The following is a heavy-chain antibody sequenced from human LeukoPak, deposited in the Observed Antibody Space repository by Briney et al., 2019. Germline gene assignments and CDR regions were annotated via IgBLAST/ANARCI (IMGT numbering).Heavy chain of an antibody. CDR2: IYYSGST. CDR3: ARVFRPYYMDV. J-gene: IGHJ6*03. CDR1: GGSMSGYF. Sequence: SETLSLTCTVSGGSMSGYFWHWIRQPPGRGLDWIGSIYYSGSTYYNPSLKSRVTISVDTSKNQFSLKLSSVTAADTAVYYCARVFRPYYMDVWGKGTTVTVSS. D-gene: IGHD2-21*01. V-gene: IGHV4-59*12.